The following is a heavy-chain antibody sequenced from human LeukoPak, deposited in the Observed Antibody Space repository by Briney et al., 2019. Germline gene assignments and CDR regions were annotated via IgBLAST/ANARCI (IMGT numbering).Heavy chain of an antibody. Sequence: SETLSLTCTVSGYSISSGYYWGWIRQPPGKGLEWIGSIYHSGSTYYNPSLKSRVTISVDTSKNQFSLKLSSVTAADTAVYYCARTEQWLFDYWGQGTLVTVSS. CDR3: ARTEQWLFDY. J-gene: IGHJ4*02. CDR2: IYHSGST. V-gene: IGHV4-38-2*02. CDR1: GYSISSGYY. D-gene: IGHD6-19*01.